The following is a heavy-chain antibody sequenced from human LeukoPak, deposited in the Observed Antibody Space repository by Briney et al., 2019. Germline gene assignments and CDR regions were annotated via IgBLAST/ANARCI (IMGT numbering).Heavy chain of an antibody. J-gene: IGHJ5*02. CDR3: ARVYSSIFGVVRYCFDP. CDR1: GFTFSSYS. Sequence: PGGSLRLSCTASGFTFSSYSMNWVRQAPGKGLEWISSISSSSSYIYYADSLKGRFTISRDTTKNSLYMQMNSLRAEDTAVYYCARVYSSIFGVVRYCFDPGGQETLVSVSS. V-gene: IGHV3-21*01. D-gene: IGHD3-3*01. CDR2: ISSSSSYI.